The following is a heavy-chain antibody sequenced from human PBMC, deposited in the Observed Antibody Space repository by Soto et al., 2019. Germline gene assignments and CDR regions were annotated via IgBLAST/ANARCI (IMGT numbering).Heavy chain of an antibody. CDR3: ARQGSNGAYYYYGMDV. Sequence: PGESLKISCQGSGYRFSSYWIAWVRQMPGKGREWMGSIYPGDSDTIYSPSFQGQVTFSVDKSTSTAYLQLSSLKASDTAMYYCARQGSNGAYYYYGMDVWGQGTTVTVSS. D-gene: IGHD2-8*01. CDR1: GYRFSSYW. J-gene: IGHJ6*02. V-gene: IGHV5-51*01. CDR2: IYPGDSDT.